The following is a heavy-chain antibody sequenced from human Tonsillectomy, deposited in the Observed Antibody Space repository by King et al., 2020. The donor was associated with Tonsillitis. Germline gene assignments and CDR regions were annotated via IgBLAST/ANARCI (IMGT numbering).Heavy chain of an antibody. D-gene: IGHD6-13*01. J-gene: IGHJ6*02. CDR1: GFAFGYYG. CDR2: IWYDGSNR. Sequence: VQLVESGGGVVQPGRSLRLSCAASGFAFGYYGMHWVRQAPGKGLEWVAVIWYDGSNRYYADSVKGRFTLSRDNSKNTLYLQMNSLRAEDTALYYCARDPGVAAAAAEEDYYYGMDVWGQGTTVTVSS. CDR3: ARDPGVAAAAAEEDYYYGMDV. V-gene: IGHV3-33*08.